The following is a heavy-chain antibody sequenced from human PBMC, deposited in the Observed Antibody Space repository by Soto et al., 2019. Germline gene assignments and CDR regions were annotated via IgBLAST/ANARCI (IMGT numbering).Heavy chain of an antibody. CDR3: ARDLARGLRFLEWLPNLFDP. CDR1: GDSVSSNSAA. J-gene: IGHJ5*02. CDR2: TYYRSKWYN. Sequence: SQTLSLTCAISGDSVSSNSAAWNWIRQSPSRGLEWLGRTYYRSKWYNDYAVSVKSRITINPDTSKNQFSLQLNSVTPEDTAVYYCARDLARGLRFLEWLPNLFDPWGQGTLVTVSS. V-gene: IGHV6-1*01. D-gene: IGHD3-3*01.